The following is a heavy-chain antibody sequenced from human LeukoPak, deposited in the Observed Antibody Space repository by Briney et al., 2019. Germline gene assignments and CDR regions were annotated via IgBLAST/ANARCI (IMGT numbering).Heavy chain of an antibody. V-gene: IGHV4-39*01. CDR2: IYYSGST. D-gene: IGHD1-1*01. CDR1: GVSISSSSYY. Sequence: ASETLSLTCTVSGVSISSSSYYWGWIRQPPGKGLEWIGSIYYSGSTYYNPSLKSRVTISVDTSKNQFSLKLSSVTAADTAVYYCASVSGTTGTTAYFDYWGQGTLVTVSS. CDR3: ASVSGTTGTTAYFDY. J-gene: IGHJ4*02.